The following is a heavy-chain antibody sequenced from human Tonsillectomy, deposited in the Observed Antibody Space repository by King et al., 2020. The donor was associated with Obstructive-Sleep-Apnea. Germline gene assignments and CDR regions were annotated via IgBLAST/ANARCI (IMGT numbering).Heavy chain of an antibody. D-gene: IGHD3-22*01. V-gene: IGHV4-59*08. J-gene: IGHJ4*02. Sequence: QLQESGPGLVKPSETLSLTCTVSGGSISSYYWSWIRQPPGKGLEWIGYIYYSGSTNYNPSLKSRVTISVDTSKNQFSLKLSSVTAADTAVYYCARHFAGSGYYSRTFDYWGQGTLVTVSS. CDR3: ARHFAGSGYYSRTFDY. CDR2: IYYSGST. CDR1: GGSISSYY.